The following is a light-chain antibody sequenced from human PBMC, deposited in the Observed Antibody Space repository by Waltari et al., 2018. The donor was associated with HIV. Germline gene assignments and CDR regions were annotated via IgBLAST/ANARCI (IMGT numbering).Light chain of an antibody. Sequence: DLQMTQSPSSLSASVGDRVTITCRASQSIGSYLNWYQHKSETAPKLLIYSASSLESGVPSRFSGSGSGTQFTLTISSLQPEDFATYYFQQSYTIPGTFGQGTKVDIK. CDR1: QSIGSY. J-gene: IGKJ1*01. CDR2: SAS. V-gene: IGKV1-39*01. CDR3: QQSYTIPGT.